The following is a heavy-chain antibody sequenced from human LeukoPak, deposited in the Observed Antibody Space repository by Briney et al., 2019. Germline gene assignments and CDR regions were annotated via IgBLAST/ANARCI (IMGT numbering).Heavy chain of an antibody. CDR3: AKGHLATGSLDYLVF. J-gene: IGHJ4*02. Sequence: GGSLRLSCAVSGFTFVNYAMTWVRKAPGTGLQCVSTIINTGGDTYYSNSAKGRFTISRDNSKNTLYLQMSSLRVEDTAIYYCAKGHLATGSLDYLVFWGQRTLVTVS. D-gene: IGHD2-15*01. CDR2: IINTGGDT. V-gene: IGHV3-23*01. CDR1: GFTFVNYA.